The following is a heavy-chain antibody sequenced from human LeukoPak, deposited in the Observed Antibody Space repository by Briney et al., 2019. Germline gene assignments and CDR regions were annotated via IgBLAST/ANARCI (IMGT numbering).Heavy chain of an antibody. Sequence: SETLSLTCTVSGGPISSYYWSWIRQPPGKGLGWIGYIYYSGSTNYNPSLKSRVTISVDTSKNQFSLKLSSVTAADTAVYYCARAPSSWFDYWGQGTLVTVSS. D-gene: IGHD6-13*01. CDR3: ARAPSSWFDY. V-gene: IGHV4-59*01. CDR2: IYYSGST. CDR1: GGPISSYY. J-gene: IGHJ4*02.